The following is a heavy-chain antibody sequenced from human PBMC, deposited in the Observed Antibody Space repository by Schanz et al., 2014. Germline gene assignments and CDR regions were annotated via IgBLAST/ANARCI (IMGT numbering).Heavy chain of an antibody. CDR2: IYDGGST. D-gene: IGHD3-3*01. J-gene: IGHJ3*01. CDR1: GGSISSGGYY. V-gene: IGHV4-31*03. CDR3: ARDERDLPRSLFVF. Sequence: QVQLQESGPGLVKPSQTLSLTCTVSGGSISSGGYYWSWIRQHPGKGLEWIGYIYDGGSTYYNPSLKSRVTISVDTSKNQFSLRLSSVTAADTAVYYCARDERDLPRSLFVFWGQGTMVTVSS.